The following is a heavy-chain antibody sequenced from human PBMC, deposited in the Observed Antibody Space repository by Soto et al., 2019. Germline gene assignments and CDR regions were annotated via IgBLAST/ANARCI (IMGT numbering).Heavy chain of an antibody. D-gene: IGHD3-3*01. CDR3: ARDIDG. V-gene: IGHV3-48*01. Sequence: EVQVVESGGDLVQPGGSLRLSCAASGFTFSSYSMNWVRQAPGKGLEWVSYISSSSSTIFYADSVKGRFTISRDNAKNSLSLKMTSLRAEDTAVYYCARDIDGGGQGTLVTVSS. J-gene: IGHJ4*02. CDR2: ISSSSSTI. CDR1: GFTFSSYS.